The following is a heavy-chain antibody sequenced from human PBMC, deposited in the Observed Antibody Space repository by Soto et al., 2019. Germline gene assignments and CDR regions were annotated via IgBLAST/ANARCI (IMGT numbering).Heavy chain of an antibody. D-gene: IGHD1-26*01. Sequence: QVQLVESGGGVVQPGRSLRLSCAASGFTFSSYGMHWVRQAPGKGLEWVAVISYDGSNKYYADSVKGRFTISRDNSKNTLDLQMNSLRAADTAVYSCAKVDYSGSYFDSWGQGTLVTVSS. J-gene: IGHJ4*02. CDR1: GFTFSSYG. V-gene: IGHV3-30*18. CDR2: ISYDGSNK. CDR3: AKVDYSGSYFDS.